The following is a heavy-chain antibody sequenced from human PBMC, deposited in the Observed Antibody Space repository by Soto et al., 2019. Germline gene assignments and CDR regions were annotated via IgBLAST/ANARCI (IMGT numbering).Heavy chain of an antibody. CDR1: GFTFSSYA. CDR2: ISGSGGST. D-gene: IGHD6-13*01. Sequence: PGGSLILSCASSGFTFSSYAMSWVRQAPGKGLEWVSAISGSGGSTYYADSVKGRFTISRDNSKNTLYLQMNSLRAEDTAVYYCAKDQGSWQLANHWFDPWGQGTLVTVSS. J-gene: IGHJ5*02. CDR3: AKDQGSWQLANHWFDP. V-gene: IGHV3-23*01.